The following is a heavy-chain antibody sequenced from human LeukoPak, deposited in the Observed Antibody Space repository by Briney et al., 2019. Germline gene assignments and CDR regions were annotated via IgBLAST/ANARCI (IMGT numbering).Heavy chain of an antibody. CDR3: AKPFGFLEWLYGGYFDS. D-gene: IGHD3-3*01. CDR2: IYNSGTT. CDR1: GFTVSGHY. J-gene: IGHJ4*02. V-gene: IGHV3-53*01. Sequence: PGGSLRLSCAASGFTVSGHYMTWFRQAPGKGPEWVSIIYNSGTTDYADSVKGRFTISRDSSKNTVYLQMHSLTVEDMAVYYCAKPFGFLEWLYGGYFDSWGQGTLVTVSS.